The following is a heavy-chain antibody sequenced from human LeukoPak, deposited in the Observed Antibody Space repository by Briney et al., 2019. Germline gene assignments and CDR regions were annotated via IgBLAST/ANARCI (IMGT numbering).Heavy chain of an antibody. CDR2: INHSGST. V-gene: IGHV4-34*01. Sequence: SETLSLTYAVYGGSFSGYYWSWIRQPPGKGLEWIGEINHSGSTNYNPSLKSRVTISVDTSKNQFSLKLSSVTAADTAVYYCARVIRGYSYGYRYRTYYFDYWGQGTLVTVSS. J-gene: IGHJ4*02. D-gene: IGHD5-18*01. CDR3: ARVIRGYSYGYRYRTYYFDY. CDR1: GGSFSGYY.